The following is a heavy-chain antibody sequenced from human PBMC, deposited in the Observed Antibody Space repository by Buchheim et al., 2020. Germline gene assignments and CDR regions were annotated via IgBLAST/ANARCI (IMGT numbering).Heavy chain of an antibody. CDR2: ISYDGSNK. D-gene: IGHD3-22*01. V-gene: IGHV3-30-3*01. Sequence: QVQLVESGGGVVQPGRSLRLSCAASGFTFSSYAMHWVRQAPGKGLEWVAVISYDGSNKYYADSVKGRFTISRDNSKNTLYLQMNSLRAEDTAVYYCARARTYYYDSSGYYPAIYFDYWGQGTL. CDR3: ARARTYYYDSSGYYPAIYFDY. J-gene: IGHJ4*02. CDR1: GFTFSSYA.